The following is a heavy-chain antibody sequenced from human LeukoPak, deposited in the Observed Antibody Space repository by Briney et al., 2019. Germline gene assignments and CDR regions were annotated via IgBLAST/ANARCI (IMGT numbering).Heavy chain of an antibody. J-gene: IGHJ4*02. CDR1: GGSNSSYY. CDR3: ARLRLPYGDRELDY. D-gene: IGHD4-17*01. V-gene: IGHV4-59*08. Sequence: SETLSLTCTFTGGSNSSYYWSWIRQPPGKGLAGIGYIYYSGSTNYNPSLKSRVTISVDTSKNQFSLKLSSVTAADTAVYYCARLRLPYGDRELDYWGQGTLVTVSS. CDR2: IYYSGST.